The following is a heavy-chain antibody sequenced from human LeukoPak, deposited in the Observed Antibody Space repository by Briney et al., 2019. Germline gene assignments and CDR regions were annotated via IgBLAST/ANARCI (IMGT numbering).Heavy chain of an antibody. Sequence: PSETLSLTCTVSGGSISSYYWSWIRQPAGKGLEWIRRIYTSGSTNYNPSLKSRVTMSAHTSRNQFSLKLSSVTAADTAVYYCARGPTRRDGFIVNYWGQGTLVTVSS. J-gene: IGHJ4*02. CDR3: ARGPTRRDGFIVNY. V-gene: IGHV4-4*07. CDR2: IYTSGST. CDR1: GGSISSYY. D-gene: IGHD5-24*01.